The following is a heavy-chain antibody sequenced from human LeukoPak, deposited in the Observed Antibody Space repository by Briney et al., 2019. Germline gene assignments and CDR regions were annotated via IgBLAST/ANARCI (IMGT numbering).Heavy chain of an antibody. D-gene: IGHD6-25*01. J-gene: IGHJ6*03. CDR3: ARDGSGFYYYYYMDV. Sequence: VKPGVSLRLSCSASGFTFTDYSMTWVRQAPGKGLEWVSSIITVSTYTFYSDSVRGRFTISRDNRKNTLYLQMSSLSAEDTAVYYCARDGSGFYYYYYMDVWGRGTAVTVSS. V-gene: IGHV3-21*01. CDR2: IITVSTYT. CDR1: GFTFTDYS.